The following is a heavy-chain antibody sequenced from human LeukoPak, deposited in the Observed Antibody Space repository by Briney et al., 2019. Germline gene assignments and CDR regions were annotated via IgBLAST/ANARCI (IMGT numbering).Heavy chain of an antibody. D-gene: IGHD6-19*01. CDR3: ASRASSGWYYYYYYMDV. V-gene: IGHV3-7*01. J-gene: IGHJ6*03. CDR1: GFTFSSYA. CDR2: IKQDGSEK. Sequence: GSLRLSCAASGFTFSSYAMHWVRQAPGKGLEWVANIKQDGSEKYYVDSVKGRFTISRDNAKNSLYLQMNSLRAEDTAVYYCASRASSGWYYYYYYMDVWGKGTTVTVSS.